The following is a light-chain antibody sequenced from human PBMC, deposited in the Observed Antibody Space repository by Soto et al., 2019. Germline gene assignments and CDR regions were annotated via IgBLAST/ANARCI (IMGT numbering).Light chain of an antibody. J-gene: IGLJ1*01. CDR2: EVS. CDR3: CTYAGSSTYV. V-gene: IGLV2-23*02. CDR1: SSDVGGYNL. Sequence: QSALTQPASVSGSPGQSITISRTGTSSDVGGYNLVSWYQQHPGKAPKLMIFEVSKRPSGVSHRFSGSKSGNTASLTISGLQDEDEADYYCCTYAGSSTYVLGTGTKVTV.